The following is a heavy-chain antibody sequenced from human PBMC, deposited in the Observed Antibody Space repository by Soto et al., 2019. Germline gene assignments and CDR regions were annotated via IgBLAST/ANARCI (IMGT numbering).Heavy chain of an antibody. D-gene: IGHD3-22*01. CDR3: AKGGRRTYYYDSSGYYFFDY. J-gene: IGHJ4*02. Sequence: GGSLRLSCAASGFTFSSYAMSWVRQAPGKGLEWVSAISGSGGSTYYADSVKGRFTISRDNSKNTLYLQMNSLRAEDTAVYYCAKGGRRTYYYDSSGYYFFDYWGQGTLVTVSS. CDR2: ISGSGGST. V-gene: IGHV3-23*01. CDR1: GFTFSSYA.